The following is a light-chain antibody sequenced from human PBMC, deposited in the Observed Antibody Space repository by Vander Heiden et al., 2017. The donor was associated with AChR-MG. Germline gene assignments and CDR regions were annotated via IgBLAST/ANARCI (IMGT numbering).Light chain of an antibody. Sequence: EIVMTQYPATLSVSQGERATLSCRASQSVSSNLAWYQHKPGQAPRLLIYGASTRATGIPARFSGSGSGTEFTLTISSLQSEDFAVYYCQQYNNWPPWTFGQGTKVEIK. CDR3: QQYNNWPPWT. CDR2: GAS. J-gene: IGKJ1*01. CDR1: QSVSSN. V-gene: IGKV3-15*01.